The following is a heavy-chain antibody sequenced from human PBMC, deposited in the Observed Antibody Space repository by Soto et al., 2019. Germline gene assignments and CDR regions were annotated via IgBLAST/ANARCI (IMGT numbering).Heavy chain of an antibody. CDR2: ISGSGGST. D-gene: IGHD6-13*01. J-gene: IGHJ6*02. CDR1: GFTFSSYA. CDR3: AKDLDSSSCLGMDV. Sequence: EVQLLESGGGLVQPGGSLRLSCAASGFTFSSYAMSWVRQAPGEGLEWVSAISGSGGSTYYADSVKGRLTISRDNSKNTLYLQMYSLRAEDTAVYYCAKDLDSSSCLGMDVWGQGTTVTVSS. V-gene: IGHV3-23*01.